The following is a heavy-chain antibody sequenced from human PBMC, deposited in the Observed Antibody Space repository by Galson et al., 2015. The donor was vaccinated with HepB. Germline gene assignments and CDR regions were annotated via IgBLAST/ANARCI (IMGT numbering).Heavy chain of an antibody. Sequence: SLRLSCAASGFSFSNYGMHWVRQAPGKGLDWVAMISFDGSNTFYGDSGKGRFTISRDNSKSTLYLQMRSLRAEDTAVYFCAKAGSPYSNSSGMDVWGQGTTVTVSS. D-gene: IGHD2-21*01. V-gene: IGHV3-30*18. CDR2: ISFDGSNT. CDR1: GFSFSNYG. J-gene: IGHJ6*02. CDR3: AKAGSPYSNSSGMDV.